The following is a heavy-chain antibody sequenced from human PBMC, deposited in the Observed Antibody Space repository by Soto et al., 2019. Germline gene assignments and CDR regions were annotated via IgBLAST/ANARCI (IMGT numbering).Heavy chain of an antibody. CDR2: IYYSGST. Sequence: SETLSLTCTVSGGSISSGGYYWSWIRQHPGKGLEWIGYIYYSGSTYYNPSLKSRVTISVDTSKNQFSLKLSSVTAADTAVYYCARDLGRGLYYYDSSGTGSYYYGMDVWGQGTTVTVSS. D-gene: IGHD3-22*01. V-gene: IGHV4-31*03. CDR3: ARDLGRGLYYYDSSGTGSYYYGMDV. J-gene: IGHJ6*02. CDR1: GGSISSGGYY.